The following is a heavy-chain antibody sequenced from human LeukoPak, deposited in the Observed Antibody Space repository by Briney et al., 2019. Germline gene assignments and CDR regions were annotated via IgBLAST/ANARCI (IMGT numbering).Heavy chain of an antibody. Sequence: GGSLRLSCAASGFTFSSYSMNWVRQAPGKGLEWVSSISSSSSYIYYAGSVKGRFTISRDNAKNSLYLQMNSLRAEDTAVYYCARDLEYSSLSRGESIFDPWGQGTLVTVSS. J-gene: IGHJ5*02. V-gene: IGHV3-21*01. CDR2: ISSSSSYI. CDR3: ARDLEYSSLSRGESIFDP. CDR1: GFTFSSYS. D-gene: IGHD6-6*01.